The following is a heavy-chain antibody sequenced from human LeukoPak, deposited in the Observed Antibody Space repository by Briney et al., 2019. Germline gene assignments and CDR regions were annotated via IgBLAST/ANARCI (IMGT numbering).Heavy chain of an antibody. CDR1: GGSISSGGYY. J-gene: IGHJ4*02. Sequence: SETLSLTCTVSGGSISSGGYYWSWIRQHPGKGLEWVGYIYYSGSTYYNPSLKSRVTISVDTSKNQFSLKLSSVTAADTAVYYCARGFGDQLLLSGFDYWGQGTLVTVSS. CDR2: IYYSGST. D-gene: IGHD2-2*01. CDR3: ARGFGDQLLLSGFDY. V-gene: IGHV4-31*03.